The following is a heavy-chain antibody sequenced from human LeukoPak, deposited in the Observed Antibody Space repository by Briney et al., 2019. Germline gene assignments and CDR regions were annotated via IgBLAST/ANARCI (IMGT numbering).Heavy chain of an antibody. CDR1: GYTFTGYY. CDR2: INPNSGGT. Sequence: ASVKVSCKASGYTFTGYYMHWVRQAPGQGLEWMGRINPNSGGTNYAQKFQGGVTMTRDTSISTAYMELSSLTPDDTAVYFCARDQGSLTRSWYTGYWGQGTQVTVSS. V-gene: IGHV1-2*06. J-gene: IGHJ4*02. D-gene: IGHD6-13*01. CDR3: ARDQGSLTRSWYTGY.